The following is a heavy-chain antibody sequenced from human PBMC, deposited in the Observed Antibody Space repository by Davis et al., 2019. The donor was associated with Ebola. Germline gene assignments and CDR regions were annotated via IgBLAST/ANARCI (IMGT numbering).Heavy chain of an antibody. V-gene: IGHV1-18*04. J-gene: IGHJ4*02. CDR1: GYTFTSYG. D-gene: IGHD1-1*01. Sequence: ASVKVSCKASGYTFTSYGITWVRQAPGQGLEWMGWINPHNGNTNYAQNVQGRVIMTSDTATTTAYMAVGSLRSDDTAVYYCARAQFPTTSDHRGQGTLVTVSS. CDR3: ARAQFPTTSDH. CDR2: INPHNGNT.